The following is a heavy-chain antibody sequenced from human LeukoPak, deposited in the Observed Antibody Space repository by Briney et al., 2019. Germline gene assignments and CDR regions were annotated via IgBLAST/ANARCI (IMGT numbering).Heavy chain of an antibody. CDR1: GGTFSSYA. D-gene: IGHD4-11*01. J-gene: IGHJ6*02. Sequence: SVTVSCTASGGTFSSYAISWVRQAPGQGLEWMGGIIPIFGTANYAQKFQGRVTITADESTSTAYMELSSLRSEDTAVYYCASSRPDSNYYYYYGMDVWGQGTTVTVSS. CDR2: IIPIFGTA. V-gene: IGHV1-69*13. CDR3: ASSRPDSNYYYYYGMDV.